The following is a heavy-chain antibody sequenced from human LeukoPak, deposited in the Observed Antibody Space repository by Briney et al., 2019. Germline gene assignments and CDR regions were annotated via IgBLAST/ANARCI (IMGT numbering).Heavy chain of an antibody. J-gene: IGHJ6*03. CDR3: AREPSYYYYMDV. CDR2: ISGGGVNT. CDR1: GFTFNTCA. V-gene: IGHV3-23*01. Sequence: GGSLRLSCAASGFTFNTCAMNWVRQAPGKGLEWVSTISGGGVNTYYADSVKGRFTISRDNSKDILYLQMNSLKAEDTAVYYCAREPSYYYYMDVWGKGTTVTVSS.